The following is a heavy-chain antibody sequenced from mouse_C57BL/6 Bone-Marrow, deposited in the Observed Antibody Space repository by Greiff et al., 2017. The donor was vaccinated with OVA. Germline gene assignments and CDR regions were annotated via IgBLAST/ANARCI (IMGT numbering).Heavy chain of an antibody. V-gene: IGHV1-15*01. CDR3: TRLDSSGPDY. D-gene: IGHD3-2*02. J-gene: IGHJ2*01. Sequence: VQLQQSGAELVRPGASVTLSCKASGYTFTDYEMHWVKQTPVHGLEWIGAIDPETGGTAYNQKFKGKAILTADKSSSTAYMELRSLTSEDSAVYYCTRLDSSGPDYWGQGTTLTVSS. CDR1: GYTFTDYE. CDR2: IDPETGGT.